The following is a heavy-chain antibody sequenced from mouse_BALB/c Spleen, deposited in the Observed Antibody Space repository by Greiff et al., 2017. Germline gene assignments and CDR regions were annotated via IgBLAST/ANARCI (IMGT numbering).Heavy chain of an antibody. CDR2: ISTYYGDA. Sequence: QVQLQQSGAELVRPGVSVKISCKGSGYTFTDYAMHWVKQSHAKSLEWIGVISTYYGDASYNQKFKGKATMTVDKSSSTAYMELARLTSEDSAIYYCARRVRATDAMDYWGQGTSVTVSS. D-gene: IGHD3-1*01. V-gene: IGHV1S137*01. J-gene: IGHJ4*01. CDR1: GYTFTDYA. CDR3: ARRVRATDAMDY.